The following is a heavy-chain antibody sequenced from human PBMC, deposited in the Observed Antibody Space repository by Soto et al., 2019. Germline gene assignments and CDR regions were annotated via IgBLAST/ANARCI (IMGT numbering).Heavy chain of an antibody. V-gene: IGHV1-69*06. J-gene: IGHJ6*02. CDR3: VRTIKRYIGYGFDV. CDR1: GGTFSSYA. CDR2: IIPNIGTA. Sequence: SVKVSCKASGGTFSSYAISWVRQAPGQGLEWMGGIIPNIGTADYAQKFQGRVTITAEKSTSTAYMELSSLRSEDTAVDSCVRTIKRYIGYGFDVWGQGTTVTVS. D-gene: IGHD3-10*01.